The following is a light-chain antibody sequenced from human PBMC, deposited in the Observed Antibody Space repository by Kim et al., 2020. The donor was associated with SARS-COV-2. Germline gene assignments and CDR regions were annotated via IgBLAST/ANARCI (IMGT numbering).Light chain of an antibody. Sequence: STTCQGNSLRSYYASCYHQKPGRAPLLVLYSKNNRPSAISARFSGSSTGNTAALTITGAQAEDEADYYCYARDSSGNHHYVFGAGTKVTVL. CDR2: SKN. V-gene: IGLV3-19*01. CDR1: SLRSYY. CDR3: YARDSSGNHHYV. J-gene: IGLJ1*01.